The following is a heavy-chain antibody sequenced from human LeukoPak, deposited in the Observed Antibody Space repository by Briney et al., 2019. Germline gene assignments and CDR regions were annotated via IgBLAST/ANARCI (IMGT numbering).Heavy chain of an antibody. Sequence: GASVKVSCKASGYTFTGYYMHWVRQAPGQGLEWMGWINPNSGGTNYAQKFQGRVTMTRDTSISTAYMELSRLGSDDTAVYYCARAGGITIFGVGPRAFDIWGQGTMVTVSS. CDR2: INPNSGGT. CDR1: GYTFTGYY. J-gene: IGHJ3*02. D-gene: IGHD3-3*01. CDR3: ARAGGITIFGVGPRAFDI. V-gene: IGHV1-2*02.